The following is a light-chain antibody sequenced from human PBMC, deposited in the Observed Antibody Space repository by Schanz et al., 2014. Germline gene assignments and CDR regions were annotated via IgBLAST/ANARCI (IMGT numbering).Light chain of an antibody. Sequence: QSVLTQPPSVSAAPGQKVTISCSGSSSNIGNNYVSWYQQLPGAAPKLLIYDNNERPSGIPDRFSGSKSGTSVTLGITGLQAEDEADYYCQSYDSSLSGFVVFGGGTKLTVL. CDR1: SSNIGNNY. CDR2: DNN. V-gene: IGLV1-51*01. CDR3: QSYDSSLSGFVV. J-gene: IGLJ2*01.